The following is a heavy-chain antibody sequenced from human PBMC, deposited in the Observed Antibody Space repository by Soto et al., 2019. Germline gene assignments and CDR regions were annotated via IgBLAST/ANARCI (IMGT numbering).Heavy chain of an antibody. D-gene: IGHD5-12*01. J-gene: IGHJ6*02. CDR1: GFSFSTYD. Sequence: LRLSCAASGFSFSTYDMNWVRQAPGKGLEWVSYISGGSSRIFYADSVKGRFTISRDNAKNSLYLQMNGLRDEDTGVYYCARVIYGGWSTIKDYYYYAMDVWGQGTTVTVSS. CDR2: ISGGSSRI. V-gene: IGHV3-48*02. CDR3: ARVIYGGWSTIKDYYYYAMDV.